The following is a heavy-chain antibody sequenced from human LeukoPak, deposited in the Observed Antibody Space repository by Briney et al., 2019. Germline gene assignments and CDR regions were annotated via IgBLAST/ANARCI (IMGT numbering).Heavy chain of an antibody. CDR2: IIPVLNIT. CDR3: ARDQGLTAPPPYGLDV. V-gene: IGHV1-69*04. CDR1: GGTYSSSA. Sequence: SVKVSCKTSGGTYSSSAITWVRQAPGQGLEWMGRIIPVLNITTYAQKFQGRVTITADTSTSTAYMELSSLRSEETAVYYCARDQGLTAPPPYGLDVWGQGTTVTVSS. D-gene: IGHD5-18*01. J-gene: IGHJ6*02.